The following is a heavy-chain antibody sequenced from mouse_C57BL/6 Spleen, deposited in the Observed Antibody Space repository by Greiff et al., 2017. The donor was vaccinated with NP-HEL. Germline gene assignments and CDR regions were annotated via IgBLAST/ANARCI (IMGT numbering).Heavy chain of an antibody. CDR1: GFTFSDYG. J-gene: IGHJ3*01. CDR3: ARADLSWFAY. CDR2: ISSGSSTI. Sequence: EVNVVESGGGLVKPGGSLKLSCAASGFTFSDYGMHWVRQAPEKGLEWVAYISSGSSTIYYADTVKGRFTISRDNAKNTLFLQMTSLRSEDTAMYYCARADLSWFAYWGQGTLVTVSA. V-gene: IGHV5-17*01.